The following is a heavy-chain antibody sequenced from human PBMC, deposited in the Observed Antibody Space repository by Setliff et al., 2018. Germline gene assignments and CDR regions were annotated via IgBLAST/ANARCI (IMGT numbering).Heavy chain of an antibody. CDR1: GGSISSPSYF. CDR2: IYYSGSS. V-gene: IGHV4-39*01. J-gene: IGHJ4*02. CDR3: ARHYGGGYKHFDY. Sequence: TLSLTCTVSGGSISSPSYFWGWVRQPPGKEMERIATIYYSGSSYYNPSLKSRLTISVDTSKNLFSLKLSSVSTADTAVYYCARHYGGGYKHFDYWGQGTLVTVSS. D-gene: IGHD5-12*01.